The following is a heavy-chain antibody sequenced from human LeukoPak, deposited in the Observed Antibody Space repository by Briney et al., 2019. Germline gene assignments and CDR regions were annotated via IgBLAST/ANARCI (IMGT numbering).Heavy chain of an antibody. Sequence: PGGSLRLSCAASGFTFSSYGMHWVRQAPGKGLEWGAVIRYDGSNKYYADSVKGRFTISRDNAMNSLYLQMSSLRAEDTAVYYCARNAYGAQTPSDVWGQGTTVTVSS. J-gene: IGHJ6*02. CDR3: ARNAYGAQTPSDV. CDR1: GFTFSSYG. V-gene: IGHV3-33*01. D-gene: IGHD4-17*01. CDR2: IRYDGSNK.